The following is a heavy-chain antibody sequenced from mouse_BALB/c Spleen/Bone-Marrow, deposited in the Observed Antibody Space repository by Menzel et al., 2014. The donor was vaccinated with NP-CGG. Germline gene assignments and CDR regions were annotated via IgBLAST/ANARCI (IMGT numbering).Heavy chain of an antibody. Sequence: EVQLVESGGGLVQPGGSLRLSCTTSGFTFTDYYMSWVRQPPGKALEWLAFIRNKAYGYTTEYSASVRGRSTISRDNSQGILYLQMNTLRAEDSATYYCAGFPMDYWGQGTSVTISS. CDR3: AGFPMDY. CDR1: GFTFTDYY. CDR2: IRNKAYGYTT. V-gene: IGHV7-3*02. J-gene: IGHJ4*01.